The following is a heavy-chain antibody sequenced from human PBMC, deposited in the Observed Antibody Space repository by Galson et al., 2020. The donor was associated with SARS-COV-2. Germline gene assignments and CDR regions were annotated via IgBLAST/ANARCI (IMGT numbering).Heavy chain of an antibody. CDR1: GGSISSYY. V-gene: IGHV4-59*01. Sequence: SETLSLTCSVSGGSISSYYWSWIRQPPGKGLEWLGYIYYSGYSNYNPSLKSRVTMSVDTSKRQFSLNLSSVTAADTALYFCASTTKPRYTSGWYADNWGQGILVTVSS. D-gene: IGHD6-19*01. CDR2: IYYSGYS. CDR3: ASTTKPRYTSGWYADN. J-gene: IGHJ4*02.